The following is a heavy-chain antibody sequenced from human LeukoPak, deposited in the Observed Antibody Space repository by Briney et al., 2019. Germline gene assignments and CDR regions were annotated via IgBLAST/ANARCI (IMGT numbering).Heavy chain of an antibody. Sequence: GGSLRLSCAASGFTFSSYSMNWVRQAPGKGLEWVAVISYDGSNKYYADSVKGRFTISRDNSKNTLYLQMNSLRPEDTAVYYCAKGSAYSDYYYYGMDVWGQGTTVTVSS. J-gene: IGHJ6*02. CDR3: AKGSAYSDYYYYGMDV. CDR1: GFTFSSYS. CDR2: ISYDGSNK. D-gene: IGHD4-11*01. V-gene: IGHV3-30*18.